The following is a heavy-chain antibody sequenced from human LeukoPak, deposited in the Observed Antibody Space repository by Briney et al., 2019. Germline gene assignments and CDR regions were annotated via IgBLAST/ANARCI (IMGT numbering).Heavy chain of an antibody. CDR2: IYYSGGT. J-gene: IGHJ5*02. D-gene: IGHD3-9*01. CDR1: GGSISSYY. Sequence: SETLSLTCTVSGGSISSYYWSWIRQPPGKGLEWIGYIYYSGGTNYNPSLKSRVTISVDTSKNQFSLKLSSVTAADTAVYYCARDLNFDTNWFDPWGQGTLVTVSS. V-gene: IGHV4-59*01. CDR3: ARDLNFDTNWFDP.